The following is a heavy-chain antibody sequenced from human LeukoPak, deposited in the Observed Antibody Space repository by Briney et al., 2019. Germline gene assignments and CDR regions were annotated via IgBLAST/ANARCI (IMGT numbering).Heavy chain of an antibody. D-gene: IGHD3-16*02. J-gene: IGHJ4*02. CDR3: ARGVSGGELSN. CDR2: IYYSGST. V-gene: IGHV4-59*01. Sequence: SETLSLTCTVSGGSISSYCWSWIRQPPGKGLEWIGYIYYSGSTNYNPSLKSRVTISVDTSKNQFSLKLSSVTAADTAVYYCARGVSGGELSNWGQGTLVTVSS. CDR1: GGSISSYC.